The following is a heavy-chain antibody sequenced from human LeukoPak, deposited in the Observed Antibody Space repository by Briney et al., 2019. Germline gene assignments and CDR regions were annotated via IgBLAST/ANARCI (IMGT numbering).Heavy chain of an antibody. CDR2: INPNSGGT. CDR1: GFTFTGYY. D-gene: IGHD1-26*01. V-gene: IGHV1-2*02. J-gene: IGHJ4*02. Sequence: ASVKVSCKASGFTFTGYYMHWVRQAPGQGLEWMGWINPNSGGTNYAQKFQGRVTMTRDTSISTAYMELSRLRSDDTAVYYCARRVGANKYYFDYWGQGTLVTVSS. CDR3: ARRVGANKYYFDY.